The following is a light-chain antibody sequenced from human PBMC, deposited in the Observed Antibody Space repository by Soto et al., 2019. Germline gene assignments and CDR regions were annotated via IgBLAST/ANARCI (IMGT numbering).Light chain of an antibody. J-gene: IGKJ1*01. CDR2: GAS. CDR1: QSVSSN. CDR3: QQYNNWPWT. V-gene: IGKV3-15*01. Sequence: EIGMKQSPATLSVSTGERATLSCRASQSVSSNLAWYQQKPGQAPRLLIYGASTRATGIPARFSGSGSGTEFTLTISSLQSEDFAVYYCQQYNNWPWTFGQGTKVDI.